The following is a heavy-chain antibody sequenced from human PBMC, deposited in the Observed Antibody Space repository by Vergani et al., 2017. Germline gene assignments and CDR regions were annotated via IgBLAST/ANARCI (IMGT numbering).Heavy chain of an antibody. CDR1: GFRFSDHY. J-gene: IGHJ4*03. D-gene: IGHD2-21*02. Sequence: QVTLVESGGGLVKPGGSLRLSCTASGFRFSDHYMTWIRQAPGKGLQWTSSISASGTNPKYADSLRGRFTISRDNAKQSLYLQLNRLTVEDTATYFCARYGIGDMTDSADLWGRGTLVIVSS. V-gene: IGHV3-11*01. CDR3: ARYGIGDMTDSADL. CDR2: ISASGTNP.